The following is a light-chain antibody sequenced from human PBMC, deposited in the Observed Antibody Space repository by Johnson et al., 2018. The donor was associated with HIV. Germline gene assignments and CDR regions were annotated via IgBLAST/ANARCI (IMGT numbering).Light chain of an antibody. J-gene: IGLJ1*01. CDR1: SSNIGNNY. V-gene: IGLV1-51*01. Sequence: QSVLTQPPSVSAAPGQKVTISCSGSSSNIGNNYVSWYQQLPGTAPKLVIYDNNKRPSGIHDQFSGSKSGTSATLGIIGLPTGDEAAYYCGIWDISLSAYVFGTGTKVTVL. CDR3: GIWDISLSAYV. CDR2: DNN.